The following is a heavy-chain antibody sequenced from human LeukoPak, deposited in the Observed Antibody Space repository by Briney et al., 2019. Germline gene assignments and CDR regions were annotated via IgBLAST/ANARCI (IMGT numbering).Heavy chain of an antibody. CDR3: ARGLNYLSYYYYMDV. V-gene: IGHV3-21*01. CDR2: ISSSSSYI. D-gene: IGHD1-7*01. CDR1: GFTFSSYS. J-gene: IGHJ6*03. Sequence: PGGSLRPSCAASGFTFSSYSMNWVRQAPGKGLEWVSSISSSSSYIYYADSVKGRFTISRDNAKNSRYLQMNSLRAEDTAVYYCARGLNYLSYYYYMDVWGKGTTVTVSS.